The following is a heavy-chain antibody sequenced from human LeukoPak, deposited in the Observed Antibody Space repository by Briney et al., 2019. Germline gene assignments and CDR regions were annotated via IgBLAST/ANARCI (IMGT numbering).Heavy chain of an antibody. CDR1: GFIFGDYA. V-gene: IGHV3-49*04. CDR3: TRDVYYYGSGSYLNRDY. J-gene: IGHJ4*02. Sequence: PGGSLRLSCTASGFIFGDYAMSWVRQAPGKGLEWVGFIRSKAYGGTTEYAASVKGRFTISRDDYKSIAYLQMNSLKTEDTAVYYCTRDVYYYGSGSYLNRDYWGQGTLVTVSS. CDR2: IRSKAYGGTT. D-gene: IGHD3-10*01.